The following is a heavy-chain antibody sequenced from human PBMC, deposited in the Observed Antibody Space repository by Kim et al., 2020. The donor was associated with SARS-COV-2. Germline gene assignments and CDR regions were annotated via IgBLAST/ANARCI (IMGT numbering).Heavy chain of an antibody. CDR3: AGGDFGPHRFYY. CDR1: GGSIRNYY. V-gene: IGHV4-59*01. Sequence: SETLSLTCTVSGGSIRNYYWSWIRQPPGGGLEWIGNIFYSGTTNYNPSLKSRVTISVDMSTSHFSLKLSSVTAADTAVYYCAGGDFGPHRFYYWGRGTL. CDR2: IFYSGTT. J-gene: IGHJ4*02. D-gene: IGHD3-3*01.